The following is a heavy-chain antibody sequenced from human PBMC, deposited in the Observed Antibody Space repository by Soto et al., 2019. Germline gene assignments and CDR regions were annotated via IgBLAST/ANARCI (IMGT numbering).Heavy chain of an antibody. CDR3: ARLFYVIVTSNYPWNYYSYMDV. CDR2: IYYSGTT. D-gene: IGHD3-9*01. J-gene: IGHJ6*03. V-gene: IGHV4-39*01. Sequence: TSETLSLTCTVSGGSISSNSYYWGWIRQPPGKGLEWIGSIYYSGTTYYSPSLKSRVTISVDTSKNQFSLKLSSVTAADTAVYYCARLFYVIVTSNYPWNYYSYMDVWGKGTTVTVSS. CDR1: GGSISSNSYY.